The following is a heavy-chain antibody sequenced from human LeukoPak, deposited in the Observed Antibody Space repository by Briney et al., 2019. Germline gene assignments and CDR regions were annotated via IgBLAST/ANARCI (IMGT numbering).Heavy chain of an antibody. V-gene: IGHV5-51*01. CDR1: GYSFTSYW. Sequence: GESLKISCKGSGYSFTSYWIAWVRRMPGKGLEWMGIIYPGDSDTRYSPSFQGQVTISADKSISTAYLQWSSLKASDTAMYYCARRRQQLVDNWFDPWGQGTLVTVSS. CDR3: ARRRQQLVDNWFDP. D-gene: IGHD6-13*01. J-gene: IGHJ5*02. CDR2: IYPGDSDT.